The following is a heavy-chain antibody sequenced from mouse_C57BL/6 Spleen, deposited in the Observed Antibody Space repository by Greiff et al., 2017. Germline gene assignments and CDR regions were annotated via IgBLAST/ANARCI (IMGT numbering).Heavy chain of an antibody. CDR1: GYTFTSYW. Sequence: QVQLQQPGAELVMPGASVKLSCKASGYTFTSYWMHWVKQRPGQGLEWIGEIDPSDSYTNYNQKFKGKSTLTVDKSSSTAYMQLSSLTSEDSAVYYCASGITTVVVPGYFDYWGQGTTLTVSS. D-gene: IGHD1-1*01. J-gene: IGHJ2*01. CDR3: ASGITTVVVPGYFDY. CDR2: IDPSDSYT. V-gene: IGHV1-69*01.